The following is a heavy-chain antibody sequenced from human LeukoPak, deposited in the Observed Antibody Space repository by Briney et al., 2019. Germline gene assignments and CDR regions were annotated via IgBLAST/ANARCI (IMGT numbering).Heavy chain of an antibody. CDR2: VSHSGNT. CDR1: GGSFSTYY. V-gene: IGHV4-59*01. J-gene: IGHJ4*02. CDR3: ARAGSGWSFDY. D-gene: IGHD6-19*01. Sequence: SETLSLTCTVSGGSFSTYYWSWIRQPPGKELEWIGYVSHSGNTNCNPSLKSRVTMSLDTSKNHFSLRLTSVNAADTAVFYCARAGSGWSFDYWGQGSLVTVSS.